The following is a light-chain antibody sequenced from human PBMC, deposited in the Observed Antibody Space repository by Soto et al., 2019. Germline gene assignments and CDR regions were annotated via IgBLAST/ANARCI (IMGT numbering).Light chain of an antibody. CDR1: QSVMSH. J-gene: IGKJ2*01. CDR2: AAS. Sequence: EIVMTQSPATLSVSPGERTTLSCRAGQSVMSHLAWYQQKPGQAPRLLIYAASTRATGIPARFSGSGSGTAFTLTISSLQSEDSAVYYCQQYSNWPYNFGQGTKLEIQ. V-gene: IGKV3-15*01. CDR3: QQYSNWPYN.